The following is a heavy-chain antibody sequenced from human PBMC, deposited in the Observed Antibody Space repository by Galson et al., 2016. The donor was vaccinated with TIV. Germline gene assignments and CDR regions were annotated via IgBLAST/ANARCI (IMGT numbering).Heavy chain of an antibody. D-gene: IGHD5-24*01. CDR2: IYPGDSDT. CDR3: ARPLLQGSHDACDI. CDR1: GYSFTSEW. V-gene: IGHV5-51*03. J-gene: IGHJ3*02. Sequence: QSGAEVKKPGESLKISCKGSGYSFTSEWIGWVRQMPGKGLEWMGFIYPGDSDTRYSPSFEGQVRISADKSISTAYLQWPSLKASDSANYYCARPLLQGSHDACDIWGQGTMVTVSS.